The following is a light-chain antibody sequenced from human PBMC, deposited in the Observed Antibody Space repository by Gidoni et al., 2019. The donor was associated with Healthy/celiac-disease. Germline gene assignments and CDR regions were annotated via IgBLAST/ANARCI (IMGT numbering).Light chain of an antibody. J-gene: IGKJ2*01. CDR1: PSVSSN. CDR2: GAS. CDR3: QQYNNWPPLYT. V-gene: IGKV3-15*01. Sequence: EIVMTQSRATLSVSPGERATRSYRASPSVSSNVAWYQQKPGQAPRLLIYGASTRATGIPARLSGSGSGTEFTLTISSLQSEDFAVYYCQQYNNWPPLYTFGQGTKLEIK.